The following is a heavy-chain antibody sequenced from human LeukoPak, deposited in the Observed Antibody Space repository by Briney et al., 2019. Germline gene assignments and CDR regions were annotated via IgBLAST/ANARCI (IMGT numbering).Heavy chain of an antibody. CDR1: GFTFSSYA. CDR2: ISGSGGST. J-gene: IGHJ4*02. CDR3: AKAREAGAAGTTRYYFDY. Sequence: GGSLRLSCAASGFTFSSYAMSWVRQAPGKGLEWVSAISGSGGSTYYVDSVKGRFTISRDNSKNTLYLQMNSLRAEDTAVYYCAKAREAGAAGTTRYYFDYWGQGTLVTVSS. D-gene: IGHD6-13*01. V-gene: IGHV3-23*01.